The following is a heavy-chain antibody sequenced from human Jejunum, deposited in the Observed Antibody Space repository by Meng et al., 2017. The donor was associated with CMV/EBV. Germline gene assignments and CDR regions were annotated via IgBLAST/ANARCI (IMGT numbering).Heavy chain of an antibody. CDR3: ARSTSGPGDY. J-gene: IGHJ4*02. V-gene: IGHV4-61*01. CDR2: IYYTGSS. CDR1: GGSVTSCNYY. D-gene: IGHD2-15*01. Sequence: CTVSGGSVTSCNYYWNWIRQPPGEGLEWIGWIYYTGSSSYNPSLKSRATITLDTSKNQFSLKVTSVTAADTAVYYCARSTSGPGDYWGQGTLVTVSS.